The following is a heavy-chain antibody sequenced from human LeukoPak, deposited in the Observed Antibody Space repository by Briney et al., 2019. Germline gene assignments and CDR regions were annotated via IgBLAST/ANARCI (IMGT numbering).Heavy chain of an antibody. CDR2: ISYDGSNK. J-gene: IGHJ6*02. CDR3: AKGGLPNTARVPNPANYYYYYVMDV. V-gene: IGHV3-30*18. D-gene: IGHD5-18*01. Sequence: PGGSLRLSCAASGFTFSSYGMHWVRQAPGKGLEWVAAISYDGSNKYYADSVKGRFTISRDNSKNTLYLQMNSLRAEDTAVYYCAKGGLPNTARVPNPANYYYYYVMDVWGQGTTVTVSS. CDR1: GFTFSSYG.